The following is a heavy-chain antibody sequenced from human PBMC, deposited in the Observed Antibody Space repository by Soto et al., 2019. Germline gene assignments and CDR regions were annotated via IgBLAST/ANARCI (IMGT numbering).Heavy chain of an antibody. CDR3: ARDNWFDP. V-gene: IGHV3-33*08. Sequence: GGSLRLSCAASGFTFSSYAMSWVRQAPGKGLEWVAVICDDGSSKYYADSVKGRFTISRDNSKNTLYLQMNSLRAEDTAVYYCARDNWFDPWGQGTLVTVSS. CDR1: GFTFSSYA. CDR2: ICDDGSSK. J-gene: IGHJ5*02.